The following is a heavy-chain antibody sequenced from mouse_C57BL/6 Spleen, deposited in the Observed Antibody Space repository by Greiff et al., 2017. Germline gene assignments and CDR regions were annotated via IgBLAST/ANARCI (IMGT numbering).Heavy chain of an antibody. Sequence: EVKLVESGGGLVQPGGSLKLSCVASGFTFSNYWMNWVRQSPEKGLEWVAQIRLKSDNYATHYSESVKGKFTISSDDSKSSVYLQMNNLRAEDTGIYYCTGELGRDYWGQGTTLTVSS. CDR3: TGELGRDY. D-gene: IGHD4-1*01. V-gene: IGHV6-3*01. CDR1: GFTFSNYW. J-gene: IGHJ2*01. CDR2: IRLKSDNYAT.